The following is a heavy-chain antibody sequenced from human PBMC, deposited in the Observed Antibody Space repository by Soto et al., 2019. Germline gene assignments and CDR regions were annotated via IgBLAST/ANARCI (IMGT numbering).Heavy chain of an antibody. D-gene: IGHD2-2*01. V-gene: IGHV3-33*01. J-gene: IGHJ5*02. Sequence: VQLVESGGGVVQPGRSLRLSCAASGFTFSSYGMHWVRQAPGKGLEWVAVIWYDGSNKYYADSVKGRFTISRDNSKNTLYLQMNSLRAEDTAVYYCAGTDAVVPAASEGFDPWGQGTLVTVSS. CDR1: GFTFSSYG. CDR3: AGTDAVVPAASEGFDP. CDR2: IWYDGSNK.